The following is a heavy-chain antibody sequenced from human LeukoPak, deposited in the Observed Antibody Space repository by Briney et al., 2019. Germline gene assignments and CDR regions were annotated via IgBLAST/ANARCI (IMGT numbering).Heavy chain of an antibody. CDR2: IYYSGST. CDR1: GGSISSSSYY. J-gene: IGHJ4*02. CDR3: ARRRSGGTLDY. V-gene: IGHV4-39*01. D-gene: IGHD6-19*01. Sequence: PSETLSLTCTVSGGSISSSSYYWGWIRQPPGKGLEWIGSIYYSGSTYYNPSLKSRVTISVDTSKNQFSLKLSSVTAADTAVYYCARRRSGGTLDYWGQGTLVTVSS.